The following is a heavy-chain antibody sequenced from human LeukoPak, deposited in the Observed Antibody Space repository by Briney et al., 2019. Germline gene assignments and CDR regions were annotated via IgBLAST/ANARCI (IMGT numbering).Heavy chain of an antibody. CDR1: GFTFSDHA. CDR2: ISGSGDSR. V-gene: IGHV3-23*01. CDR3: ARWATSFDF. J-gene: IGHJ4*02. Sequence: PGGSLRLSCAASGFTFSDHAMSWVRQAPGKGLEWVSAISGSGDSRYHADSVQGRFTISRSNAKNSLYLQMNNLRAEDTAVYYCARWATSFDFWGQGTLVTVSS. D-gene: IGHD5-24*01.